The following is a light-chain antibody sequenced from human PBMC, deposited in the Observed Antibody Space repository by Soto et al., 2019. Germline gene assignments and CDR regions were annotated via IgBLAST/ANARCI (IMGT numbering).Light chain of an antibody. CDR1: QSVSSSY. V-gene: IGKV3-20*01. J-gene: IGKJ2*01. Sequence: EIVLTQSPGTLSLSPGERATLSCRASQSVSSSYLAWYQQKPGQAPRLLIYGASSRATGIPDRFSGSGSGTDFTLNISRLEPEDFAVYYCQQYGSSSYTFGQRTKLAIK. CDR2: GAS. CDR3: QQYGSSSYT.